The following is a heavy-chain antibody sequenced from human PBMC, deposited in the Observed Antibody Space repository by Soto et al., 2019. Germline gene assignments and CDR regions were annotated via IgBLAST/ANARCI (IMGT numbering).Heavy chain of an antibody. CDR1: GFTFSSYA. CDR2: ISYDGSNK. J-gene: IGHJ2*01. D-gene: IGHD4-4*01. CDR3: ARARWRDDYNWGYFDL. Sequence: QVQLVESGGGVVQPGRSLRLSCAASGFTFSSYAMHWVRQAPGKGLEWVAVISYDGSNKYYADSVKGRFTISRDNSKNTLYLQMNSLRAEDTAVYYWARARWRDDYNWGYFDLWGRGTLVTVSS. V-gene: IGHV3-30-3*01.